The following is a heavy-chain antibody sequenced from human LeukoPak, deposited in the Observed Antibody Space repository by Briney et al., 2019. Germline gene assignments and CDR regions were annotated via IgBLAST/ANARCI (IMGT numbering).Heavy chain of an antibody. CDR2: ISSSGNTI. D-gene: IGHD4/OR15-4a*01. CDR3: ARDRLTQFPYYYHYGMDV. CDR1: GFNFSDYY. V-gene: IGHV3-11*01. Sequence: GGSLRLSYAASGFNFSDYYMTWIRQAPGKGLEWVSYISSSGNTIHYSDSVEGRFIISRDNAKNSLYLQTDSLRAEDTAVYYCARDRLTQFPYYYHYGMDVWGQGTTVSVSS. J-gene: IGHJ6*02.